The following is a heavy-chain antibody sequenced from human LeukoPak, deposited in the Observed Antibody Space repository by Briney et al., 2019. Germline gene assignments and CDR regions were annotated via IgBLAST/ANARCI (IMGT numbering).Heavy chain of an antibody. CDR1: GFTFSDYV. Sequence: GGSLRLSCAASGFTFSDYVMTWVRQAPGKGLEWVSAISGSGGVTYYADSVKGRFTISRGNSKNTLYLQMNSLRAEDTAVYYCAKGGEDSSGLFDYWGQGTLVTVSS. D-gene: IGHD6-25*01. J-gene: IGHJ4*02. V-gene: IGHV3-23*01. CDR2: ISGSGGVT. CDR3: AKGGEDSSGLFDY.